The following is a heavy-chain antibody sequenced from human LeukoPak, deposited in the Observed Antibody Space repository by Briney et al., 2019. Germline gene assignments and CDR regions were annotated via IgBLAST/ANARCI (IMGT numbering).Heavy chain of an antibody. J-gene: IGHJ4*02. CDR2: IYYSGST. CDR1: GGSINNYY. CDR3: ARDPPGSGSYLDY. Sequence: SETLSLTCTVSGGSINNYYWSWIRQPPGKGLEYVGYIYYSGSTNYNPSLKSRVTISVDTSKNQFSLWLSSVTAADTAVYYCARDPPGSGSYLDYWGQGTLVTVSS. D-gene: IGHD3-10*01. V-gene: IGHV4-59*01.